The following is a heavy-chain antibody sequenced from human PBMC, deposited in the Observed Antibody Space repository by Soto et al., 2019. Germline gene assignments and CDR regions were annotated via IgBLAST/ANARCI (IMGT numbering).Heavy chain of an antibody. CDR1: GGSFSGYY. V-gene: IGHV4-34*01. J-gene: IGHJ4*02. D-gene: IGHD4-4*01. Sequence: SETLSLTCAVYGGSFSGYYWSWIRQPPGKGLEWIGEINHSGSTNYNPSLKSRVTISVDTSKNQFSLKLSSVTAADTAVYYCATFVGATTVTRGSPRDYWGQGTLVTVSS. CDR3: ATFVGATTVTRGSPRDY. CDR2: INHSGST.